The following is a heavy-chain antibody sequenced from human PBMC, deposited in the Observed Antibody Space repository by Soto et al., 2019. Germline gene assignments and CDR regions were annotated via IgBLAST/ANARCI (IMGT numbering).Heavy chain of an antibody. CDR2: IIPILGIA. V-gene: IGHV1-69*02. CDR3: ARAFAVVTAVDYYYGMDV. D-gene: IGHD2-21*02. CDR1: GGTFSSYT. Sequence: ASVKVSCKASGGTFSSYTISWVRQAPGQGLEWMGRIIPILGIANYAQKFQGRVTITADKSTSTAYMELSSLRSEDTAVYYCARAFAVVTAVDYYYGMDVWGQGTTVTVSS. J-gene: IGHJ6*02.